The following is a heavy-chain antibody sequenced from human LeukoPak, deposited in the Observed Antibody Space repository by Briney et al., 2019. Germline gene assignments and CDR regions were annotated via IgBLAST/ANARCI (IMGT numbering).Heavy chain of an antibody. CDR2: IIPILGIA. V-gene: IGHV1-69*02. Sequence: ASVKVSCKASGYTFTGYYMHWVRQAPGQGLEWMGRIIPILGIANYAQKFQGRVTITADKSTSTAYMELSSLRSEDTAVYYCARFGSLYDSSGYYYGNIDYWGQGTLVTVSS. D-gene: IGHD3-22*01. J-gene: IGHJ4*02. CDR1: GYTFTGYY. CDR3: ARFGSLYDSSGYYYGNIDY.